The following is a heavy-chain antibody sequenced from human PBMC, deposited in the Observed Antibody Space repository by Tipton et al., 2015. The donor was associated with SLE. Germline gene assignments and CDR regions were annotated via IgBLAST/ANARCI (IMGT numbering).Heavy chain of an antibody. D-gene: IGHD4-11*01. CDR1: GFTFSSYA. V-gene: IGHV3-23*01. J-gene: IGHJ4*02. CDR3: ARVPVDYSYYLDY. Sequence: SLRLSCAASGFTFSSYAMSWVRQAPGKGLEWVSLISGSGGTTYCADSVKGRFTISRDNSKNTLYLQMNSLRAEDTAVYYCARVPVDYSYYLDYWGQGTLVSVSS. CDR2: ISGSGGTT.